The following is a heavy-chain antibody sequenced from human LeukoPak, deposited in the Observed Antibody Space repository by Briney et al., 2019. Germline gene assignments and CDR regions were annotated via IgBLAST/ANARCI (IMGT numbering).Heavy chain of an antibody. CDR1: GGSISSYY. CDR2: IYYSGST. J-gene: IGHJ5*02. V-gene: IGHV4-59*08. Sequence: SETLSLTCTVSGGSISSYYWSWIRQPPGKGLEWIGYIYYSGSTNYNPSLKSRVPISVDTSKNQFSLKLSSVTAADTAVYYCARHVRFHATQRFDPWGQGTLVTVSS. D-gene: IGHD2-15*01. CDR3: ARHVRFHATQRFDP.